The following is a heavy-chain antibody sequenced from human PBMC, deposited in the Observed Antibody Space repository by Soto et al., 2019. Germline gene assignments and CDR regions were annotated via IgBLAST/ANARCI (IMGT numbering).Heavy chain of an antibody. V-gene: IGHV4-59*08. Sequence: QVQLQESGPGLVKPSETLSLTCTVSGGSISSYYWSWIRQPPGKGLEWIGYIYYSGSTNYNPSHKSRVTATVDTAKIQFSLKRTYFTAADTAVYYCARHNYGSGRTYFDYWGQGTLVTVSS. CDR2: IYYSGST. D-gene: IGHD3-10*01. J-gene: IGHJ4*02. CDR1: GGSISSYY. CDR3: ARHNYGSGRTYFDY.